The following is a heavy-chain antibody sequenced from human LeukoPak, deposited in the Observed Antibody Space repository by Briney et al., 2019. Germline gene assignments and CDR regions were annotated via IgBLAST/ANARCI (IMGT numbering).Heavy chain of an antibody. Sequence: PPETLSLTCTVSGGSISHYYWSWIRQSPGKGLEWIGYVSNSGTTNYRPSLRGRVTVSVDTSQNRVSLKLTPMTDADTGLYYCARHHSSAYPFDYWGQGTLVTVSS. CDR1: GGSISHYY. J-gene: IGHJ4*02. V-gene: IGHV4-59*08. CDR3: ARHHSSAYPFDY. CDR2: VSNSGTT. D-gene: IGHD3-22*01.